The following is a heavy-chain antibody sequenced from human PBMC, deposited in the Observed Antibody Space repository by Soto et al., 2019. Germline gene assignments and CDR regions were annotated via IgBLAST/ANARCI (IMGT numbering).Heavy chain of an antibody. CDR1: GGTFSNYA. CDR3: ARDVIAAAGTAG. J-gene: IGHJ4*02. V-gene: IGHV1-69*12. D-gene: IGHD6-13*01. CDR2: IIPIFGTA. Sequence: QVQLVQSGAEVKKPGSSVKVSCKASGGTFSNYAISWVRQAPGQELEWMGGIIPIFGTANYALKFQGRVTITADESTSTAYMELSSLRSEDTAVYYCARDVIAAAGTAGWGQGTLVTVSS.